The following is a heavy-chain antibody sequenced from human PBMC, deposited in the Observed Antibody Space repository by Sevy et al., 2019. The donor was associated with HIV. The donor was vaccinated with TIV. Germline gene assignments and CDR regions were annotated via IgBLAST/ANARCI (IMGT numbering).Heavy chain of an antibody. V-gene: IGHV3-49*04. D-gene: IGHD1-26*01. Sequence: GGSLRLSCTTSGFTFGDDAMSWVHQAPGKGLEWVAFLKSKAYGGTLDYAASVKGRFTISRDDSKSIAHLQMNDLKTEDTAIYYCTLCKGAQSIFDYWGQGALVTVSS. CDR3: TLCKGAQSIFDY. CDR1: GFTFGDDA. CDR2: LKSKAYGGTL. J-gene: IGHJ4*02.